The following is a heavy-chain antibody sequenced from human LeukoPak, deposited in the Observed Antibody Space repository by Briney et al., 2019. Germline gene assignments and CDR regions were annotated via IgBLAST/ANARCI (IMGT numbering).Heavy chain of an antibody. J-gene: IGHJ4*02. CDR1: GYTFSGYY. D-gene: IGHD3-22*01. CDR3: ARTDSKYDSRLLFN. V-gene: IGHV1-2*02. Sequence: ASVKVSCKTSGYTFSGYYMNWVRQAPGQGLEWMGWINPNSGETNYAQKFQGRVTMTRDTSISTAYMELSRLNSDDTAVYYCARTDSKYDSRLLFNWGQGTQIIVSS. CDR2: INPNSGET.